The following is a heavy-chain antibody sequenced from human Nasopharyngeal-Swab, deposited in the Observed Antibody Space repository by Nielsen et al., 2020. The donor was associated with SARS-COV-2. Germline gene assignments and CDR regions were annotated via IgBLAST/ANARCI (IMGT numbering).Heavy chain of an antibody. V-gene: IGHV4-34*01. Sequence: ESLKISCAVYGGSFSGYYWSWIRQPPGKGLEWIGEINHSGSTNYNPSLKSRVTISVDTSKNQFSLKLSSVTAADTAVYYCARRSSGRHPHYFDYWGQGTLVTVSS. D-gene: IGHD6-19*01. CDR3: ARRSSGRHPHYFDY. CDR1: GGSFSGYY. J-gene: IGHJ4*02. CDR2: INHSGST.